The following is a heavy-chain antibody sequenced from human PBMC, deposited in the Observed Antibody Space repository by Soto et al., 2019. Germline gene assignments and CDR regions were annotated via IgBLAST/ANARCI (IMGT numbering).Heavy chain of an antibody. J-gene: IGHJ6*04. V-gene: IGHV1-3*01. CDR1: GYTFTSYA. CDR2: INAGNGNT. D-gene: IGHD2-2*02. CDR3: ARSRYTRWQPPYYHGRDV. Sequence: ASVKVSCKASGYTFTSYAMHWVRQAPGQRLEWMGWINAGNGNTKYSQKFQGRVTITRDTSASTAYMELSSLRSEDTAVYYCARSRYTRWQPPYYHGRDVWGKGTRVTVPS.